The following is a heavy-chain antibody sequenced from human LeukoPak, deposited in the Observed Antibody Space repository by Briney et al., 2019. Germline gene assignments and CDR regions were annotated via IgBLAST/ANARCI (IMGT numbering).Heavy chain of an antibody. D-gene: IGHD3-22*01. J-gene: IGHJ4*02. CDR1: GYTFSTYG. V-gene: IGHV1-46*01. CDR2: INPSGGST. Sequence: ASVKVSCKASGYTFSTYGISWVRQAPGQGLEWMGIINPSGGSTSYAQKFQGRVTMTRDTSTSTVYMELSSLRSEDTAVYYCARGRPYYYDSSGYYFFDYWGQGTLVTVSS. CDR3: ARGRPYYYDSSGYYFFDY.